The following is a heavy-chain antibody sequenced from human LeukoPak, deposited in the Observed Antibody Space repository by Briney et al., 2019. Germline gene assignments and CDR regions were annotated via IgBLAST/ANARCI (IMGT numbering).Heavy chain of an antibody. V-gene: IGHV1-46*01. CDR3: GRRSLGYCSSTSCYTLGYYYYYMDV. J-gene: IGHJ6*03. Sequence: ASVKVSCKASGYTFTSYYMHWVRQAPGQGLEWMGIINPSGGSTSYAQKFQGRVTMTRDMSTSTVYMELSSLRSEDTAVYYCGRRSLGYCSSTSCYTLGYYYYYMDVWGKGTTVTVSS. D-gene: IGHD2-2*02. CDR2: INPSGGST. CDR1: GYTFTSYY.